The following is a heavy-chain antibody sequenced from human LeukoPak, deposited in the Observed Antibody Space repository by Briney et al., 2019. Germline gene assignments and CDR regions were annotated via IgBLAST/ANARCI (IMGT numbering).Heavy chain of an antibody. J-gene: IGHJ4*02. CDR1: GGGLRNYA. CDR2: IIPSIGSS. V-gene: IGHV1-69*04. CDR3: GRDRGSGWNKAIDY. D-gene: IGHD6-19*01. Sequence: SVKVSCKASGGGLRNYAITWVRQAPGQGLEWMGRIIPSIGSSNYVPKFQGRFTITADKSTSTVFIELSNLRSEDTAVYFCGRDRGSGWNKAIDYWGQGPLVTVSS.